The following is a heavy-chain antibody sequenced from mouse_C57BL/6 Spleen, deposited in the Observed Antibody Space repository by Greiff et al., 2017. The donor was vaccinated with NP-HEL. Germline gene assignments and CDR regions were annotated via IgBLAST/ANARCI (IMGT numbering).Heavy chain of an antibody. Sequence: QVQLQQSGAELVRPGASVTLSCKASGYTFTDSAMHWVKQTPVHGLEWIGAIDPETGGTAYNQKFKGKAILTADKSSSTAYMELRSLTSEDSAVYYCTIGYSFAYWGQGTLVTVSA. CDR3: TIGYSFAY. D-gene: IGHD2-3*01. CDR2: IDPETGGT. CDR1: GYTFTDSA. V-gene: IGHV1-15*01. J-gene: IGHJ3*01.